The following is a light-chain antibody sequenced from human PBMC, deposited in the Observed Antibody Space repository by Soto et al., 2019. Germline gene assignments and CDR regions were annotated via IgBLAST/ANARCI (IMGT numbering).Light chain of an antibody. CDR3: QRYGTSTT. CDR1: QSVPNSY. Sequence: EIVLTQSPGTLSFSRGERATLSCRASQSVPNSYLAWYQQKPGQAPRLLIYGASSRATGIPVRFSGSGYGTDFTLTISRLEPEDFAVYYCQRYGTSTTFGQGTKVDIK. V-gene: IGKV3-20*01. J-gene: IGKJ1*01. CDR2: GAS.